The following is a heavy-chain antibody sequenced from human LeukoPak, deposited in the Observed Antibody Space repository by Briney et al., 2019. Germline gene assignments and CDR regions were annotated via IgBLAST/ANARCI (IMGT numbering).Heavy chain of an antibody. Sequence: ASVKVSCKASGYTFTSYYMHWVRQAPGQGLEWMGSFDPEDGETIYAQHFQGRFIMTEDTSTNTAYMELSSLRSDDTAVFYCARGHSGTYSGWFDSWGQGTLVAVSS. D-gene: IGHD1-26*01. CDR2: FDPEDGET. CDR3: ARGHSGTYSGWFDS. CDR1: GYTFTSYY. J-gene: IGHJ5*01. V-gene: IGHV1-24*01.